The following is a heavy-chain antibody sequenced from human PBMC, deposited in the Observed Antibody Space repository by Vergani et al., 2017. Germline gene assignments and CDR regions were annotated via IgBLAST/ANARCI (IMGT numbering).Heavy chain of an antibody. J-gene: IGHJ2*01. CDR3: ARDRTYYEDSSGRGGYFDL. CDR2: INAGNGNT. CDR1: GYTFTSYA. D-gene: IGHD3-22*01. Sequence: QVQLVQSGAEVKKPGASVKVSCKASGYTFTSYAMHWVRQAPGQRLEWMGWINAGNGNTKYSQKFQGRVTITRDTSASTAYMELSSLRSEDTAVYYCARDRTYYEDSSGRGGYFDLWGRGTLVTVSS. V-gene: IGHV1-3*01.